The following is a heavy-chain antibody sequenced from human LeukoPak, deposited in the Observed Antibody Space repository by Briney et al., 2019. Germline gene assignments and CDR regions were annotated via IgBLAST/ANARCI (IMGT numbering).Heavy chain of an antibody. Sequence: PSETLSLTCTVSGGSISSSSYYWGWIRQPPGKGLEWIGSIYYSGSTYYNPSLKSRVTISVDTSKNQFSLKLSSLTASDTAVYFCERRNYYGWGFYAVGGQGTLATVPS. CDR2: IYYSGST. V-gene: IGHV4-39*01. D-gene: IGHD3-10*01. J-gene: IGHJ4*02. CDR3: ERRNYYGWGFYAV. CDR1: GGSISSSSYY.